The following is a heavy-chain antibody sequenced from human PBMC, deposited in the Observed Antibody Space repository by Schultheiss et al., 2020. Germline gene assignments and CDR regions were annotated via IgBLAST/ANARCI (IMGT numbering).Heavy chain of an antibody. Sequence: SETLSLTCAVYGGSFSGYYWSWIRQPPGKGLEWIAYIYYNGGSPDYNPSLKSRVTMSVDTSKFQFSLRLSSVTAADTAVYYCARVWLYCSGGRCPRLDPWGQGTLVTVSS. CDR3: ARVWLYCSGGRCPRLDP. J-gene: IGHJ5*02. CDR1: GGSFSGYY. V-gene: IGHV4-59*12. CDR2: IYYNGGSP. D-gene: IGHD2-15*01.